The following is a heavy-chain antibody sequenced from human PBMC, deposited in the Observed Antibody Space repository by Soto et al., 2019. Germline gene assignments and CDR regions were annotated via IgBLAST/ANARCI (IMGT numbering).Heavy chain of an antibody. D-gene: IGHD6-19*01. J-gene: IGHJ5*02. CDR3: TREQSDDNYFDP. CDR2: IYYSGGT. Sequence: SETLSLTCTVSGAALSSGGYFYTWVRQPPGKGLEWLGYIYYSGGTNYNPSLKSRVTICLDKSKSQFSLTLISVTAADTAVYYCTREQSDDNYFDPWGQGTLVTVSS. CDR1: GAALSSGGYF. V-gene: IGHV4-61*08.